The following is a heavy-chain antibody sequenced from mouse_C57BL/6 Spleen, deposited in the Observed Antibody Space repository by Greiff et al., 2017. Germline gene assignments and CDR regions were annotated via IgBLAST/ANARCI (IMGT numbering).Heavy chain of an antibody. J-gene: IGHJ4*01. Sequence: EVMLVESGGGLVQPGGSLSLSCAASGFTFTDYYMSWVRQPPGKALEWLGFISNNANGSTSEYSASVKGRFTISIDKSQSILYLQMRALRAEDSATYYCARSNYYAMDYWGQGTSVTVSS. V-gene: IGHV7-3*01. CDR3: ARSNYYAMDY. CDR1: GFTFTDYY. CDR2: ISNNANGSTS.